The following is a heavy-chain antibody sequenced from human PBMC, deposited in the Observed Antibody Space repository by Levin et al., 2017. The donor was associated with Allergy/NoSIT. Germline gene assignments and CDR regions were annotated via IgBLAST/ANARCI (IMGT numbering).Heavy chain of an antibody. J-gene: IGHJ6*02. Sequence: SGGSLRLSCAASGFTFSVYSMHWVRQAPGKGLEWVAVISYDGTKKYYTDSVKGRFTISRDGSKNTVYLQMDSVRPEDTAIYNCVRDNSLRGGFFYYSMDVWGQGTTVTVSS. V-gene: IGHV3-30-3*01. CDR2: ISYDGTKK. CDR3: VRDNSLRGGFFYYSMDV. CDR1: GFTFSVYS. D-gene: IGHD3-16*01.